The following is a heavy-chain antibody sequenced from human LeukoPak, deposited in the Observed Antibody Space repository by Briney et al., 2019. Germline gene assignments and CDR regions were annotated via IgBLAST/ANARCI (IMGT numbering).Heavy chain of an antibody. V-gene: IGHV1-18*01. CDR3: VRGTNLWFGELLLFDY. CDR1: GYTFTSYG. D-gene: IGHD3-10*01. J-gene: IGHJ4*02. CDR2: ISAYNGNT. Sequence: ASVKVSCKASGYTFTSYGISWVRQAPGQGLEWMGWISAYNGNTNYAQKLQGRVTMTTDTSTSTAYMELRSLRSDDTAVYYCVRGTNLWFGELLLFDYWGQGTLVTVSS.